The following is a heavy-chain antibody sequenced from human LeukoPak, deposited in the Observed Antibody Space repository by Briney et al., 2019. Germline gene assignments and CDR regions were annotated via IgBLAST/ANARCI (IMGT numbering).Heavy chain of an antibody. CDR2: VFYPGST. D-gene: IGHD6-13*01. J-gene: IGHJ4*02. CDR3: ASRPAGSTWYGVFDY. V-gene: IGHV4-59*11. CDR1: GGPIDRHY. Sequence: PSETLSLTCTVSGGPIDRHYWSWIRPPGKGLEWIGYVFYPGSTNYNPSLKSRVTMSLDTSRDQFSLRLTSVTAADTAIYYCASRPAGSTWYGVFDYWSQGTLVTVSS.